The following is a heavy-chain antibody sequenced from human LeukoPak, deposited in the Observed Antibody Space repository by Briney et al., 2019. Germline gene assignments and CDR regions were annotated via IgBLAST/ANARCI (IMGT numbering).Heavy chain of an antibody. CDR1: GFTFSSYG. CDR3: ARDQGPWELLTYYFDY. V-gene: IGHV3-30*19. CDR2: IWYDGSNK. Sequence: GGSLRLSCAASGFTFSSYGMHWVRQAPGKGLEWVAVIWYDGSNKYYADSVKGRFTISRDNSKNTLYLQMNSLRAEDTAVYYCARDQGPWELLTYYFDYWGQGTLVTVSS. D-gene: IGHD1-26*01. J-gene: IGHJ4*02.